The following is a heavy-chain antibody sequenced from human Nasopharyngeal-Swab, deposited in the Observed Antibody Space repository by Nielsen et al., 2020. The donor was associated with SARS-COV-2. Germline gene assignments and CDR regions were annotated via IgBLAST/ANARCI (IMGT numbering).Heavy chain of an antibody. CDR2: INHSGST. CDR3: ARLLPNTINWFDP. D-gene: IGHD2-15*01. V-gene: IGHV4-34*01. Sequence: WIRQPPGKGLEWIGEINHSGSTYYNPSLKSRVTISVDTSKNQFSLKLSSVTAADTAVYYCARLLPNTINWFDPWGQGTLVTVSS. J-gene: IGHJ5*02.